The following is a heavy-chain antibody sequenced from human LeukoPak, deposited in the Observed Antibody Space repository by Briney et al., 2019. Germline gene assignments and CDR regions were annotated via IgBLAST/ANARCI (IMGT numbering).Heavy chain of an antibody. CDR1: GYTFTSYG. CDR2: INPNAGNT. Sequence: ASVKVSCKASGYTFTSYGINWVRQAPGQGLEWMGWINPNAGNTGNAQKLHGRVTITRNTSISTAYMELSSLRSEDTVGYSCAMGHYDFWSGYYGYYYYYYMDVWGKGTTVTVSS. V-gene: IGHV1-8*03. D-gene: IGHD3-3*01. CDR3: AMGHYDFWSGYYGYYYYYYMDV. J-gene: IGHJ6*03.